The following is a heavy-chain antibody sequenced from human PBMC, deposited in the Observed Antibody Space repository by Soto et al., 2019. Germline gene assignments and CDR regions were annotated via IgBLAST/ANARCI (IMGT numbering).Heavy chain of an antibody. CDR1: GGSISSGGYY. V-gene: IGHV4-31*03. D-gene: IGHD5-12*01. CDR2: IYYSGST. CDR3: ARIPLRYSGYDPVHYYYYYYMDV. J-gene: IGHJ6*03. Sequence: PSETLSLTCTVSGGSISSGGYYWSWIRQHPGKGLEWIGYIYYSGSTYYNPSLKSRVTISVDTSKNQFSLKLSSVTAADTAVYYCARIPLRYSGYDPVHYYYYYYMDVWGKGTTVTVSS.